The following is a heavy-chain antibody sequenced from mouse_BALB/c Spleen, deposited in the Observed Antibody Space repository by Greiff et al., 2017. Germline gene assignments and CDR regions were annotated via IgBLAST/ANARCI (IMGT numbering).Heavy chain of an antibody. CDR2: IDPANGNT. J-gene: IGHJ2*01. CDR3: AGPGDY. CDR1: GFNIKDTY. Sequence: EVKLMESGAELVKPGASVKLSCTASGFNIKDTYMHWVKQRPEQGLEWIGRIDPANGNTKYDPKFQGKATITADTSSNTAYLQLSSLTSEDTAVYYCAGPGDYWGQGTTLTVSS. V-gene: IGHV14-3*02.